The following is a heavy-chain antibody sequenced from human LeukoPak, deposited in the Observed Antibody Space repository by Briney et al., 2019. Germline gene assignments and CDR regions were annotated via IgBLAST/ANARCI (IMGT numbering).Heavy chain of an antibody. CDR1: GGSISSGGYY. CDR2: IYHSGST. Sequence: SQTLSLTCTVSGGSISSGGYYWSWIRQPPGKGLEWIGYIYHSGSTYYNPSLKSRVTISVDRSKNQFSLKLSSVTAADTAVYYCATILRPTQFEVGFYFDYWGQGTLVTVSS. CDR3: ATILRPTQFEVGFYFDY. V-gene: IGHV4-30-2*01. D-gene: IGHD3-3*01. J-gene: IGHJ4*02.